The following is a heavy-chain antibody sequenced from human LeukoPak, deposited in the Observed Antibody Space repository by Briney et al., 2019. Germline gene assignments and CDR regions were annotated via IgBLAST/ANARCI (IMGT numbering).Heavy chain of an antibody. Sequence: GGSLRLSCAASGFTFSSYGMHWVRQAPGKGLEWVAFISYDGSNKYYADSVKGRFTISRDNSKNTLYLQMNILRAEDTAVYYCAKSTVRGVITPWWFDPWGQGTLVTVSS. CDR3: AKSTVRGVITPWWFDP. CDR1: GFTFSSYG. CDR2: ISYDGSNK. D-gene: IGHD3-10*01. J-gene: IGHJ5*02. V-gene: IGHV3-30*18.